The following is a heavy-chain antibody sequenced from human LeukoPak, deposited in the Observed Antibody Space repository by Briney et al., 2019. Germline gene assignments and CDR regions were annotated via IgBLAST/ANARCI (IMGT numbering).Heavy chain of an antibody. D-gene: IGHD3-3*01. Sequence: ASVKVSCKASGYTFTSYGISWVRQAPGKGLEWMGGFDPEDGETIYAQKFQGRVTMTEDTSTDTAYMELSSLRSEDTAVYYCATDPLITIFASAGIWGQGTLVTVSS. CDR1: GYTFTSYG. V-gene: IGHV1-24*01. CDR3: ATDPLITIFASAGI. J-gene: IGHJ4*02. CDR2: FDPEDGET.